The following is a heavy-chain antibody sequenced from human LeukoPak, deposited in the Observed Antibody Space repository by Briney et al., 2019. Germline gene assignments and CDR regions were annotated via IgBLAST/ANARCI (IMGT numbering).Heavy chain of an antibody. V-gene: IGHV3-23*01. CDR1: GFTFSTHY. Sequence: GGSLRLSCAASGFTFSTHYMDWVRQAPGKGLEWVSGISGSGSSTYYADSVKGRFSISRGNSKNTLYLQMNSLRAEDTAVYYCARQRGTTVTTPDYWGRGTLVTVSS. J-gene: IGHJ4*02. CDR2: ISGSGSST. D-gene: IGHD4-17*01. CDR3: ARQRGTTVTTPDY.